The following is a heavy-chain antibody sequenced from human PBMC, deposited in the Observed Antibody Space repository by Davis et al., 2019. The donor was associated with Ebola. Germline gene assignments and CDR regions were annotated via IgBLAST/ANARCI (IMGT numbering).Heavy chain of an antibody. Sequence: GESLKISCKDSGNSFTSHWIGWVRQMPGKGLDWMGIIYTGDSDTRYSPSFQGQVTISVDKSINTAYLQWSSLKVSDTGMYYCVRHGIAVAGTLDSWGQGSRVTVSS. CDR1: GNSFTSHW. V-gene: IGHV5-51*01. CDR3: VRHGIAVAGTLDS. CDR2: IYTGDSDT. J-gene: IGHJ1*01. D-gene: IGHD6-19*01.